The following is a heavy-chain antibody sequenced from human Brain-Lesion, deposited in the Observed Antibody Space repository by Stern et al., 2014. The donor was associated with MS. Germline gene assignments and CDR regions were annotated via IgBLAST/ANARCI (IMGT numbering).Heavy chain of an antibody. CDR3: ARGRVVPGFQYYATDV. CDR2: IFNSGST. V-gene: IGHV4-61*02. D-gene: IGHD2-2*01. CDR1: GGSISSGGYY. Sequence: QMQLVQSGPGLVKPSQTLSLSCTVSGGSISSGGYYWSWIRQPAGKGLEWIGRIFNSGSTTYTPSLKSRFTISIDTSKNQFSLRLNSMTAADTAVYYCARGRVVPGFQYYATDVWGQGTTVIVSS. J-gene: IGHJ6*02.